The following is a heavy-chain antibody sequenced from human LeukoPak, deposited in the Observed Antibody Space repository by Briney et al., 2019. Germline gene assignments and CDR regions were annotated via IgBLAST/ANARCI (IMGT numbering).Heavy chain of an antibody. D-gene: IGHD3-10*01. CDR2: IYYNGST. Sequence: SETLSLTCTVSGGSISSSSYYWGWIRQPPGKGLQWIGSIYYNGSTYYNPSLKSRVIISIDTSKNQFSLKLSSVTAADTAVFYCARHKMVRGIGYYYYMDVWGKGTTVTISS. V-gene: IGHV4-39*01. J-gene: IGHJ6*03. CDR3: ARHKMVRGIGYYYYMDV. CDR1: GGSISSSSYY.